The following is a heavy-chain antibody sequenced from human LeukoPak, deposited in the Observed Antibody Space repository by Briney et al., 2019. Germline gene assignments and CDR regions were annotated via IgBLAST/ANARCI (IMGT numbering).Heavy chain of an antibody. D-gene: IGHD6-13*01. Sequence: GGSLRLSCAASGFTFSSYSMNWVRQAPGKGLEWVSFISSSSNYIYYADPVKGRFTISRDNVKNSLYLQMNSLRVEDTAMYYCATDGSGYSSSWDYYFYMDVWGKGTTVTVSS. CDR3: ATDGSGYSSSWDYYFYMDV. CDR2: ISSSSNYI. V-gene: IGHV3-21*01. CDR1: GFTFSSYS. J-gene: IGHJ6*03.